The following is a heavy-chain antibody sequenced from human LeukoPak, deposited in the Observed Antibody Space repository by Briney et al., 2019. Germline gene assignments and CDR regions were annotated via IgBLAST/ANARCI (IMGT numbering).Heavy chain of an antibody. CDR2: IYYSGST. V-gene: IGHV4-59*01. CDR1: GGSLSIYY. Sequence: SETLSLTRTVSGGSLSIYYWSWIRHPPGKGLGWIGYIYYSGSTNYNPSLKSRVTISVDTSKNQFSLKLSSVTAADTAVYYCASSGYGHGYFDYWGQGTLVTVSS. D-gene: IGHD5-18*01. CDR3: ASSGYGHGYFDY. J-gene: IGHJ4*02.